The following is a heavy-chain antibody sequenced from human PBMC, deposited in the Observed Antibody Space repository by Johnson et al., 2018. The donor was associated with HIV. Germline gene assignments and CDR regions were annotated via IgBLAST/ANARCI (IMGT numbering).Heavy chain of an antibody. D-gene: IGHD6-6*01. J-gene: IGHJ3*02. CDR3: AKVLYSSSSDAFDI. V-gene: IGHV3-30-3*01. Sequence: QVQLVESGGGVVQPGRSLRLSCAASGFTFSTYAIHWVRQAPGKGLEWVAVISYDGSNKYYADSVKGRFTISRDNSKNTLYLQMNSLRAEDTAVYYCAKVLYSSSSDAFDIWGQGTMVTVSS. CDR2: ISYDGSNK. CDR1: GFTFSTYA.